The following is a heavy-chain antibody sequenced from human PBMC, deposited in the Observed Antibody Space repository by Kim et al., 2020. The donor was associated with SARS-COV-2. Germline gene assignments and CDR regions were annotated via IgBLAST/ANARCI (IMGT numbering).Heavy chain of an antibody. J-gene: IGHJ3*02. Sequence: TLSLTCAVFDGSFSNHYWSWIRQPPGKGLEYIGESNLSGITNYNPSLRSRVTISVDSSKNQFSLKMSSVTAADTAVYYCARNRYYFDTIGRTAFDIWGQGTLVTVSS. V-gene: IGHV4-34*01. CDR3: ARNRYYFDTIGRTAFDI. CDR2: SNLSGIT. D-gene: IGHD3-10*01. CDR1: DGSFSNHY.